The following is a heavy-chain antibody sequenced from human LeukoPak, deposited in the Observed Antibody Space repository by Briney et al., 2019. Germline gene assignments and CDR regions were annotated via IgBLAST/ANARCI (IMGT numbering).Heavy chain of an antibody. D-gene: IGHD5-18*01. CDR2: ISAYNGNT. V-gene: IGHV1-18*01. CDR1: GYTFTSYG. Sequence: GASVKVSCKASGYTFTSYGISWVRQAPGQGLEWMGWISAYNGNTNYAQKLQGRVTMTTDTSTSTAYMELRSLRSDDTAVYYCARSFYSYGQYYFDYWGQGTLVTVSS. J-gene: IGHJ4*02. CDR3: ARSFYSYGQYYFDY.